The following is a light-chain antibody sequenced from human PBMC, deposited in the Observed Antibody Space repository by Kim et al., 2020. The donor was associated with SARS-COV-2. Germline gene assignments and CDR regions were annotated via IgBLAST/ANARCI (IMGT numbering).Light chain of an antibody. V-gene: IGLV1-47*03. CDR3: ASWDDSLV. CDR1: SYNIGSDY. Sequence: ELTQPPSASGTPGKRVTISCSGSSYNIGSDYVYWYQQLPGTAPKLLIYRNNQRPSGVPDRFSGSKSGTSASLAISGLWSEDEADYYCASWDDSLVFGG. J-gene: IGLJ2*01. CDR2: RNN.